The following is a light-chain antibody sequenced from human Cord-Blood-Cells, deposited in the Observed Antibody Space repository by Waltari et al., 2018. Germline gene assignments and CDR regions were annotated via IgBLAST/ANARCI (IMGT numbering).Light chain of an antibody. CDR2: DVS. V-gene: IGLV2-14*01. J-gene: IGLJ2*01. Sequence: QSALTQPASVSGSPGQSITISCTGTSSDVGGYNYVSWYQKHPGKAPKLMIYDVSNRPSGFSKRFSGSKSGNTASLTISGLQAEDEADYYCSSYTSSSTLVVFGGGTKLTVL. CDR1: SSDVGGYNY. CDR3: SSYTSSSTLVV.